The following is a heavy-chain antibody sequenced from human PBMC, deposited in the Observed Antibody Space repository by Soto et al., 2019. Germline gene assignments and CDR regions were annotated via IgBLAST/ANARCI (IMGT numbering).Heavy chain of an antibody. V-gene: IGHV3-30*18. D-gene: IGHD6-19*01. CDR1: GFRLSCSD. J-gene: IGHJ4*02. CDR2: SSFDGTQQ. Sequence: PGGSLRLSCTASGFRLSCSDMHWVRQSPGKGLEWLAFSSFDGTQQFYGDSVKGRFTVSRDKSNNTLYLEMNSLRTEDTAVYYCAKQLRGSAGYPSDSWGQGTPVAVSS. CDR3: AKQLRGSAGYPSDS.